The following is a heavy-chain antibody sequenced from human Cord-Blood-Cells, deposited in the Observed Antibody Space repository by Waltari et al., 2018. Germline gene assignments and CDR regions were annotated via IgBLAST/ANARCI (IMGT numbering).Heavy chain of an antibody. D-gene: IGHD2-2*01. Sequence: QVQLVQSGAEVKKPGSSVKVSCKASGGTFSSYAISWVRQAPGQGLEWMGGSIPILGTANYAQKFQGRVTITADKSTSTAYMELSSLRSEDTAVYYCAREGDIVVVPAAMYNWFDPWGQGTLVTVSS. J-gene: IGHJ5*02. CDR3: AREGDIVVVPAAMYNWFDP. CDR1: GGTFSSYA. V-gene: IGHV1-69*06. CDR2: SIPILGTA.